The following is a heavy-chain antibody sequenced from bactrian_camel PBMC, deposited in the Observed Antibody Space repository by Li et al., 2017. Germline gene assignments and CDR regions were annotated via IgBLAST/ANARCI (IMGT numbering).Heavy chain of an antibody. CDR2: IDSDGDT. D-gene: IGHD1*01. Sequence: HVQLVESGGNSVQAGGSLRLSCAARGYTYDTYCMGWFRRPPGKEREGIAVIDSDGDTAYAESLKDRFTISVDNAKNTLDLQLNSLKTEDTAMYYCTKGSSIDGLEFGGQGTQVTVS. J-gene: IGHJ4*01. CDR3: TKGSSIDGLEF. V-gene: IGHV3S55*01. CDR1: GYTYDTYC.